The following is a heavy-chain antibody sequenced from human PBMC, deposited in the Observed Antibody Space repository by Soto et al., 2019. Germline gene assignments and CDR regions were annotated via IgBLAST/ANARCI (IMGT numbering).Heavy chain of an antibody. Sequence: ASVKVSCKVSGYTLTELSMHWVRQAPGKGLEWMGGFDPEDGETIYAQKFQGRVTMTEDTSTDTAYMELSSLRSEDTAVYYCATGVANNWNYYRFDPWGQGTLVTVSS. CDR2: FDPEDGET. J-gene: IGHJ5*02. CDR3: ATGVANNWNYYRFDP. CDR1: GYTLTELS. V-gene: IGHV1-24*01. D-gene: IGHD1-7*01.